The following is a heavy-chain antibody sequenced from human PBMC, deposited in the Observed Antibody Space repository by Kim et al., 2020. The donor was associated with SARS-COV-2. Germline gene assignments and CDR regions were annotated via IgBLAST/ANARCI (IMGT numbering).Heavy chain of an antibody. CDR2: LYPGASDT. D-gene: IGHD3-22*01. Sequence: GESLKISCKGSGYSFTSYWIGWVRQMAWKCLAWLGLLYPGASDTRYSPSFQGQVTISADKSISTAYLQWSSLKASDTAMYYCARDYYDSSGYLIGAFDIWGQGTMVTVSS. J-gene: IGHJ3*02. CDR3: ARDYYDSSGYLIGAFDI. CDR1: GYSFTSYW. V-gene: IGHV5-51*01.